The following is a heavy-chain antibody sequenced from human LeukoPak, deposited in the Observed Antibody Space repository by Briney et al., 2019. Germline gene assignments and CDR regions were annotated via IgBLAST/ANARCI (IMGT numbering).Heavy chain of an antibody. CDR1: GYTFTGYY. CDR3: ARDSGPGTFDI. D-gene: IGHD3-10*01. J-gene: IGHJ3*02. V-gene: IGHV1-2*02. CDR2: VSPDSGGT. Sequence: ASVKVSCRTPGYTFTGYYIHWVRQAPGQGLEWMGWVSPDSGGTTYAQKFQDRVTMTRDTSITTAFMELSRLRSDDTAVYYCARDSGPGTFDIWGQGTMVTVSS.